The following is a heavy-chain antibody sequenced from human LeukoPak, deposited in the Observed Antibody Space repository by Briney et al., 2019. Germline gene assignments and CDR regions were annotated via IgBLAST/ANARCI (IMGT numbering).Heavy chain of an antibody. CDR1: GFTFGDYA. CDR2: ISYDGSNK. J-gene: IGHJ5*02. V-gene: IGHV3-30-3*01. CDR3: AREVSGAAAGTGWFDP. D-gene: IGHD6-13*01. Sequence: PGGSLRLSCTASGFTFGDYAMSWVRQAPGKGLEWVAVISYDGSNKYYADSVKGRFTISRDNSKNTLYLQMNSLRAEDTAVYYCAREVSGAAAGTGWFDPWGQGTLVTVSS.